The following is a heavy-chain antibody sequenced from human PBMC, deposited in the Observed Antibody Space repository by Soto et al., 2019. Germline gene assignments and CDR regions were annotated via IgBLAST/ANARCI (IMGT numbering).Heavy chain of an antibody. D-gene: IGHD2-15*01. J-gene: IGHJ6*02. Sequence: PSETLSLTCTVSGGSISSGGYYWSWIRQHPGKGLEWIGYIYYSGSTYYNPSLKSRVTISVDTSKNQFSLKLSSVTAADTAVYYCARLNTNCSGGSCYGYTFHYYYYYGMDVWGQGTTVTVSS. CDR1: GGSISSGGYY. V-gene: IGHV4-31*03. CDR2: IYYSGST. CDR3: ARLNTNCSGGSCYGYTFHYYYYYGMDV.